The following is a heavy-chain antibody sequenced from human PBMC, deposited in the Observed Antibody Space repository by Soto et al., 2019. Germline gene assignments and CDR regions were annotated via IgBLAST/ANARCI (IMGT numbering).Heavy chain of an antibody. Sequence: EVQLVESGGDLVQRGGSLRLSCAASGFPFSSYWMHWVRHTPGKGLDWVARISGDGVTTYYADSVTGRFTVSRDNAKDTLSLQISWLRAEDPAVYYCAREYYGLLTGYYTDYWGQGTLVSVSS. CDR3: AREYYGLLTGYYTDY. CDR2: ISGDGVTT. V-gene: IGHV3-74*01. D-gene: IGHD3-9*01. J-gene: IGHJ4*02. CDR1: GFPFSSYW.